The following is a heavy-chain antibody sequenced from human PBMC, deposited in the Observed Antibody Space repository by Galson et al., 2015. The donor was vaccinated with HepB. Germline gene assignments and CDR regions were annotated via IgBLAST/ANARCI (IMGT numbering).Heavy chain of an antibody. D-gene: IGHD2-15*01. CDR2: IKTDRTST. CDR1: GFTFSNYW. J-gene: IGHJ4*02. V-gene: IGHV3-74*01. Sequence: SLRLSCAASGFTFSNYWMQWVRQAPGKGLVWVARIKTDRTSTNYADSVKGRFTISRDNAKNTLYLQMSSLGDEDTALYYCARAGFCSGVCYKGFDCWGQGTLVTVSS. CDR3: ARAGFCSGVCYKGFDC.